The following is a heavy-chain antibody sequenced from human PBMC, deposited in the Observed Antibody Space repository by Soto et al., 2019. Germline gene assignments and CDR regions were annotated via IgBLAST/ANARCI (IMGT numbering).Heavy chain of an antibody. V-gene: IGHV3-30*18. J-gene: IGHJ4*02. D-gene: IGHD2-21*02. CDR2: ISYDGSNK. Sequence: QVQLVESGGGVVQPGRSLRLSCAASGFTFSSYGMHWVRQAPGKGLEWVAVISYDGSNKYYADSVKGRFTISRDNSKNPLYLQMDRLGAEETAVYYCAEDGVGTFDYWGQGTLVTVSS. CDR1: GFTFSSYG. CDR3: AEDGVGTFDY.